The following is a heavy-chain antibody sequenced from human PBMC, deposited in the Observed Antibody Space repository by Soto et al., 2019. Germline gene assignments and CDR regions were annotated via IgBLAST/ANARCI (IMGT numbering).Heavy chain of an antibody. CDR3: ATRGIGELFIDN. D-gene: IGHD3-10*01. V-gene: IGHV4-59*01. J-gene: IGHJ4*02. Sequence: QVRLQESGPGLVKPSETLSLNCTVSGASITSYYWNWIRQPPGQGLEWIGYIYYNGNTKYNPSLRSRVTISVDASKNHLSLRLNSVTAADTAVYYCATRGIGELFIDNWGQGALVTVSS. CDR1: GASITSYY. CDR2: IYYNGNT.